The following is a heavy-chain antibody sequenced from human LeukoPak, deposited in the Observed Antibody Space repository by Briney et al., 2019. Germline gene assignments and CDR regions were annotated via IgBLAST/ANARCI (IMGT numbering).Heavy chain of an antibody. CDR2: IYPGDSDT. CDR3: ASGYCSSTSCYPYYFDY. D-gene: IGHD2-2*01. CDR1: GYSFTSYL. V-gene: IGHV5-51*01. J-gene: IGHJ4*02. Sequence: GESLKISCKGSGYSFTSYLIGWVRQMPVKGLEWMGIIYPGDSDTRYSPSFQGQVTISADKSISTAYLQWSSLKASDTAMYYCASGYCSSTSCYPYYFDYWGQGTLVTVSS.